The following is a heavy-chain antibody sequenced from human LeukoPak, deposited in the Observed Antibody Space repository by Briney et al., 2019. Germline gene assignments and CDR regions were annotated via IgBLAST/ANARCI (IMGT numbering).Heavy chain of an antibody. CDR1: GYSFTDYY. CDR3: ARTREGVWGSYSP. D-gene: IGHD3-16*01. CDR2: IDPKSGGT. Sequence: ASVKVSCKASGYSFTDYYIHWVRLAPGQGLEWMGWIDPKSGGTHYAQKFQGRVSMTRDTSINTVHLELSSLKTNDTAVYYCARTREGVWGSYSPWGQGTLVTVSS. V-gene: IGHV1-2*02. J-gene: IGHJ4*02.